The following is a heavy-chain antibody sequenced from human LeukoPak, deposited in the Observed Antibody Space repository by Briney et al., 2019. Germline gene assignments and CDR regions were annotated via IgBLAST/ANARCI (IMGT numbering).Heavy chain of an antibody. J-gene: IGHJ4*02. CDR3: ARGGLGYYDGSGYKY. V-gene: IGHV1-18*01. CDR1: GYTFNNYG. CDR2: ISAYNGNT. D-gene: IGHD3-22*01. Sequence: ASVKVSCKASGYTFNNYGISWVRQTPGQGLEWMGWISAYNGNTNYAEKFEGRVTMTTDTFTSTAYLELRSLRSDDTAVYYCARGGLGYYDGSGYKYWGQGTLVTVSS.